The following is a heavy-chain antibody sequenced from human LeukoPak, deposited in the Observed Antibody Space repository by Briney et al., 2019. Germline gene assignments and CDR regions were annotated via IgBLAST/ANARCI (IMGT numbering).Heavy chain of an antibody. CDR3: ARATYYYDSSGYYYYYYYYMDV. D-gene: IGHD3-22*01. CDR1: GGSISSSSYY. J-gene: IGHJ6*03. V-gene: IGHV4-39*01. CDR2: IYYSGST. Sequence: PSETLSLTCTVSGGSISSSSYYWCWIRQPPGKGLEWIGSIYYSGSTYYNPSLKSRVTISVDTSKNQFSLKLSSVTAADTAVYYCARATYYYDSSGYYYYYYYYMDVWGKGTTVTVSS.